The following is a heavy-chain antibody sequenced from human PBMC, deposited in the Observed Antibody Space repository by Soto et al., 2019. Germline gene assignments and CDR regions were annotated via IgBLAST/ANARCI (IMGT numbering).Heavy chain of an antibody. D-gene: IGHD2-2*01. CDR1: VYSFTSYW. CDR2: IYPGDSDT. CDR3: ARGYCTTTICDPWYDP. Sequence: GDSLKISCTGVVYSFTSYWIGWVRQMRGKGLEWMGIIYPGDSDTRYSPSFQGQVTISADKSITTAYLQWSSLKASDTAMYYCARGYCTTTICDPWYDPWGQGTLVTVSS. V-gene: IGHV5-51*01. J-gene: IGHJ5*02.